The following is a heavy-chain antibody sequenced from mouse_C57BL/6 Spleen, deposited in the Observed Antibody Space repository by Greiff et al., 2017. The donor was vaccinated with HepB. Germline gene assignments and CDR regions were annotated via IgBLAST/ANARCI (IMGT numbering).Heavy chain of an antibody. V-gene: IGHV1-82*01. CDR2: IYPGDGDT. CDR1: GYAFSSSW. CDR3: ARWYYGSSYEDYYAMDY. D-gene: IGHD1-1*01. J-gene: IGHJ4*01. Sequence: QVQLQQSGPELVKPGASVKISCKASGYAFSSSWMNWVKQRPGKGLEWIGRIYPGDGDTNYNGKFKGKATLTADKSSSTAYMQLSSLTSEDSAVYFCARWYYGSSYEDYYAMDYWGQGTSVTVSS.